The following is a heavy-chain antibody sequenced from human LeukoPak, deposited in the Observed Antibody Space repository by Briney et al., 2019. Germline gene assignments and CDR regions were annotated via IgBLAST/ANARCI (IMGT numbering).Heavy chain of an antibody. CDR1: GSTFSSYT. D-gene: IGHD5-18*01. CDR3: ARVGPLNTWKQLWPGYYYNNAMDV. Sequence: PGGSLRLSCAASGSTFSSYTMNWVRQAPGKGLEWVSSISSNTIYIYYADSVKGRFTISRDNAKRSLYLQMNSLRAEDTAAYYCARVGPLNTWKQLWPGYYYNNAMDVWGQGTTVTVSS. V-gene: IGHV3-21*01. CDR2: ISSNTIYI. J-gene: IGHJ6*02.